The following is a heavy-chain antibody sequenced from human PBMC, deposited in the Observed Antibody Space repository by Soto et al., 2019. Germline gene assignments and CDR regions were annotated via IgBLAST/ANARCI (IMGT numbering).Heavy chain of an antibody. J-gene: IGHJ4*02. D-gene: IGHD4-17*01. V-gene: IGHV4-59*01. CDR3: ARETDYALDY. CDR1: GGSISSYY. Sequence: SETLSLTCTVSGGSISSYYWSWIRQPPGKGLEWIGYIYYSGSTNYNPSLKSRVTISVDTSKNQFSLKLSSVTAADTAVYYCARETDYALDYWGQGTLVTVAS. CDR2: IYYSGST.